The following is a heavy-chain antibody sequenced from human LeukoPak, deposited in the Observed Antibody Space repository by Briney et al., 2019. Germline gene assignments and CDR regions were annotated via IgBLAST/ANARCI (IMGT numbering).Heavy chain of an antibody. CDR1: GYTFTSYG. V-gene: IGHV1-18*01. CDR2: ISAYNGNT. CDR3: ARGVKTAYYDSSGYSPGGY. D-gene: IGHD3-22*01. Sequence: GASVKVSCKASGYTFTSYGISWVRQAPGQGLEWMGWISAYNGNTNYAQKLQGRVTMTTDTSTSTAYMELRSLRSDDTAVYYCARGVKTAYYDSSGYSPGGYWGQGTLVTVSS. J-gene: IGHJ4*02.